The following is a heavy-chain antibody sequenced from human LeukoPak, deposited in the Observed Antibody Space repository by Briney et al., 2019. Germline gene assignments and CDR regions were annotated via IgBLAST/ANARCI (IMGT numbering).Heavy chain of an antibody. Sequence: GGSLRLSCSASGFVFSIYTMYWVRQAPGKGLEWVSAFYSGGSTFYADSVKGRFTISRDNSKNTLYLQMNSLRAEDTAVYYCASGYNFGSLDFWGQGTLVTVSS. CDR3: ASGYNFGSLDF. CDR1: GFVFSIYT. V-gene: IGHV3-53*01. D-gene: IGHD5-18*01. CDR2: FYSGGST. J-gene: IGHJ4*02.